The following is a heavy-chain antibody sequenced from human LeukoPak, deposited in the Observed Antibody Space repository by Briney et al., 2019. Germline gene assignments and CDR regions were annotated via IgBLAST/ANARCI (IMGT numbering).Heavy chain of an antibody. J-gene: IGHJ4*02. CDR3: ARVRQLVQDFDY. V-gene: IGHV4-59*08. CDR1: GGSISSYY. D-gene: IGHD6-13*01. CDR2: IYYSGST. Sequence: SETLSLTCTVSGGSISSYYWSWIRQPPGKGLEWIGYIYYSGSTNYNPSLKSRVTISVDTSKNQFSLKLSSVTAADTAVYFCARVRQLVQDFDYWGQGTLVTVSS.